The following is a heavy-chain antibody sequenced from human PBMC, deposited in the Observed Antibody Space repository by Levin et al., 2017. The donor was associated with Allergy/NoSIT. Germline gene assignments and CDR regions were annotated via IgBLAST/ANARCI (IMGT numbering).Heavy chain of an antibody. Sequence: VASVKVSCKASGYTFKNYGISWVRQAPGQGLEWMGWISTHNGNTNYAQSFQGRVTMTTDTSTSTADMELRSLISDDTAVYYCARCVVTPVSYFYMDVWGKGTTVTVSS. V-gene: IGHV1-18*01. CDR2: ISTHNGNT. D-gene: IGHD2-2*01. CDR3: ARCVVTPVSYFYMDV. CDR1: GYTFKNYG. J-gene: IGHJ6*03.